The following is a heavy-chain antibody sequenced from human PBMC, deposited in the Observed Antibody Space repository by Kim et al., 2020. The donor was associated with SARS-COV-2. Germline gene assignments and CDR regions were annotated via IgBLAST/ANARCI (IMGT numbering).Heavy chain of an antibody. J-gene: IGHJ4*02. V-gene: IGHV4-34*01. CDR3: ARTVTVVQGIPFHS. Sequence: YNPSLESRVTLSVDTSLTQFSLKLTSVTAADTAVYYCARTVTVVQGIPFHSWGPGTQVTVSS. D-gene: IGHD3-10*01.